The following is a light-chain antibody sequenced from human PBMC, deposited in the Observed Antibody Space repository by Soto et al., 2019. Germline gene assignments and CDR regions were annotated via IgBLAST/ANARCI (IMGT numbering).Light chain of an antibody. CDR2: AAS. J-gene: IGKJ2*01. CDR3: HQYNTYMYT. CDR1: QTIRND. Sequence: EIVMSQSPATLSVSPGERATLSCRASQTIRNDLGWYQQKRGQPPRLLIYAASTRATGTPARFSGGGSGTEFTLTISSLQPEDFAVYYCHQYNTYMYTFGQGTKLEIK. V-gene: IGKV3D-15*01.